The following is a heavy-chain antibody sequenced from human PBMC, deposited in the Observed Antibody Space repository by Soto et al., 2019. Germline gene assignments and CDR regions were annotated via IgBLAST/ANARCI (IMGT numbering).Heavy chain of an antibody. CDR1: GGSISSFY. D-gene: IGHD7-27*01. CDR3: ARGNGDLHFDY. V-gene: IGHV4-59*13. CDR2: FHYGGST. Sequence: SETLSLTCTVSGGSISSFYWSWFRQPPGKGLEWIAYFHYGGSTYYNPSLKSRVTTSIDTSKKQFSLELSSVIAADTAVYYCARGNGDLHFDYWGREPWSPSPQ. J-gene: IGHJ4*02.